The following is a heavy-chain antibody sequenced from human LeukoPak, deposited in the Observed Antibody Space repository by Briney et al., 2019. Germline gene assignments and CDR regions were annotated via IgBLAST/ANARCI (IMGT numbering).Heavy chain of an antibody. CDR2: IYSSGST. D-gene: IGHD3-3*01. V-gene: IGHV4-4*07. Sequence: PSETLSLTCTVSGDSISTSYFWTWIRQSAGKGLEWIGRIYSSGSTTYNPSLKSRVTMSIDTSRNQFSLNLSSVTAADTAVYYCARDGIHYTSGFDPWGQGILVTVSS. J-gene: IGHJ5*02. CDR1: GDSISTSYF. CDR3: ARDGIHYTSGFDP.